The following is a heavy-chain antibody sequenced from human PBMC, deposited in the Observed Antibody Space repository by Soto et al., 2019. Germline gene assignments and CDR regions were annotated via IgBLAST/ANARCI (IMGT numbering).Heavy chain of an antibody. Sequence: SETLSLTCAVYGGSFSGYYWSWIRQPPGKGLEWIGEINHSGSTNYNPSLKSRVTISVDTSKDQFSLKLSSVTAADTAVYYCARGRLLLRWLNWFDPWGQGTLVTVSS. J-gene: IGHJ5*02. CDR2: INHSGST. V-gene: IGHV4-34*01. CDR3: ARGRLLLRWLNWFDP. D-gene: IGHD4-17*01. CDR1: GGSFSGYY.